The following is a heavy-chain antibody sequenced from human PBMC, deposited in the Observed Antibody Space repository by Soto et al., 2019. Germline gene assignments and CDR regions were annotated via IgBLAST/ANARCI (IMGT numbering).Heavy chain of an antibody. J-gene: IGHJ6*02. V-gene: IGHV3-30-3*01. Sequence: QVQLVESGGGVVQPGRSLRLSCAASGFTFSTYAMHWVRQAPGKGLEWVAVISYDGSNKYHADSVKGLFTISRDNSKDPMYLQMNSLRAEATAGYYCARDPHGMDVWGQGTTVIVSS. CDR3: ARDPHGMDV. CDR2: ISYDGSNK. CDR1: GFTFSTYA.